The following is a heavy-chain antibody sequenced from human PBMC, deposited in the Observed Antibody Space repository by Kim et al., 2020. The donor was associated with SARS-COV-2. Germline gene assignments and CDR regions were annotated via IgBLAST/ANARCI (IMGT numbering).Heavy chain of an antibody. CDR2: IYYSGST. CDR3: ARNGYHFWSGYPETSGFDP. V-gene: IGHV4-59*13. D-gene: IGHD3-3*01. CDR1: GGSISSYY. Sequence: SETLSLTCTVSGGSISSYYWSWIRQPPGKGLEWIGYIYYSGSTNYNPSLKSRVTISVDTSKNQFSLKLSSVTAADTAVYYCARNGYHFWSGYPETSGFDPWGQGTLVTVSS. J-gene: IGHJ5*02.